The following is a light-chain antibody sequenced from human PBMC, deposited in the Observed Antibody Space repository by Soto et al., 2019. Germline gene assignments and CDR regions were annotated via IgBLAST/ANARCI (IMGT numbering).Light chain of an antibody. CDR2: GNN. J-gene: IGLJ1*01. CDR3: SSYTSSSPYV. Sequence: QSVLTQPPSVSGAPGQTITISCTGSSSNIGAGYDVHWYQQLPGRAPKLLIYGNNNRPSGVPDRFSGSKSGNTASLTISGLQAEDEADYYCSSYTSSSPYVFGTGTKLTVL. CDR1: SSNIGAGYD. V-gene: IGLV1-40*01.